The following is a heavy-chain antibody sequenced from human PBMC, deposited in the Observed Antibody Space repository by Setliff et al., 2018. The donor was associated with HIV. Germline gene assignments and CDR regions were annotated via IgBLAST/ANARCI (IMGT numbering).Heavy chain of an antibody. CDR1: GGSISGGGYY. CDR3: ARVPRITTLRNAFDI. J-gene: IGHJ3*02. Sequence: SETLSLTCTVSGGSISGGGYYWSWIRQHPGKGLDWIGNIYYIGNTDYNPSLKSRVTMSIDTSKNQFSLKLSSVTAADSAIYYCARVPRITTLRNAFDIWGQGTVVTVSS. V-gene: IGHV4-31*03. D-gene: IGHD3-3*01. CDR2: IYYIGNT.